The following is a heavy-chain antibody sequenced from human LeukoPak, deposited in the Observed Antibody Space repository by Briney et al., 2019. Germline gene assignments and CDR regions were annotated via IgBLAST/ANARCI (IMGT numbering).Heavy chain of an antibody. CDR2: ISFDGGDK. J-gene: IGHJ4*02. V-gene: IGHV3-30*04. D-gene: IGHD6-19*01. CDR1: GFTFSSYA. CDR3: AKDLRVSVAGTFVY. Sequence: GGSLRLSCAATGFTFSSYAMHWVRQAPGKGLQWVAVISFDGGDKYYANSVKGRFTISRDNSKNTLYLQMNSLRAEDTAVYYCAKDLRVSVAGTFVYGGQGTLVTVSS.